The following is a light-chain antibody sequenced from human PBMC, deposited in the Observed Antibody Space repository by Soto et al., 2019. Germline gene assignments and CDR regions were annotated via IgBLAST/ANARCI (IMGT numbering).Light chain of an antibody. J-gene: IGKJ4*01. V-gene: IGKV3-15*01. Sequence: VMTQSPATLPVSPGERATLSCRASQSVSSNLAWYQQIPGQAPRLLIYGASTRATGIPARFSGSGSGTEFTLTISSPQSEDCAVYYCQQYNNWPLTFGGGTKVEIK. CDR1: QSVSSN. CDR2: GAS. CDR3: QQYNNWPLT.